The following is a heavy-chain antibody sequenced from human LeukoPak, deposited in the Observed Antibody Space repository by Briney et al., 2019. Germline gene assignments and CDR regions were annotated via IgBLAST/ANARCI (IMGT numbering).Heavy chain of an antibody. D-gene: IGHD3-10*01. CDR2: INHSGRT. Sequence: PSETLSLTCAVYGGSFSGYYWSWIRQPPGKGLEWIGEINHSGRTNYNPSLKSRVTILVGTSKNQFSLKLSSVTAADTAVYYCARRRMVRGVLHYNWFDPWGQGTLVTVSS. CDR1: GGSFSGYY. V-gene: IGHV4-34*01. J-gene: IGHJ5*02. CDR3: ARRRMVRGVLHYNWFDP.